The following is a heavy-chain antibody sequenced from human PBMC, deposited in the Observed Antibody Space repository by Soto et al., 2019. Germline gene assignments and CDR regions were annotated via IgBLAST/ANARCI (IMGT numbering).Heavy chain of an antibody. V-gene: IGHV3-23*01. CDR3: AKATVTTPIYYYYGMDV. D-gene: IGHD4-17*01. Sequence: PGGSLRLSCAASGFTFSSYAMSWVRQAPGKGLEWVSAISGSGGSTYYADSVKGRFTISRDNSKNTLYLQMNSLRAEDTAVYYCAKATVTTPIYYYYGMDVWGQGTTVTVSS. CDR2: ISGSGGST. J-gene: IGHJ6*02. CDR1: GFTFSSYA.